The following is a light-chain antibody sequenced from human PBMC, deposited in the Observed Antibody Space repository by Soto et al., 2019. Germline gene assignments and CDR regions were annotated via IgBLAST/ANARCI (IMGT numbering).Light chain of an antibody. CDR1: QSVSRN. V-gene: IGKV3-15*01. CDR2: GAS. J-gene: IGKJ4*01. CDR3: QQYNNWPLT. Sequence: ETVMTQSPATLSVSPGERTNLSCRASQSVSRNLAWYQQRPGQTPRLLFYGASTRATGIPARFSASGSGTEFTLTISSLQSEDFAVYYCQQYNNWPLTFGGGTKVDIK.